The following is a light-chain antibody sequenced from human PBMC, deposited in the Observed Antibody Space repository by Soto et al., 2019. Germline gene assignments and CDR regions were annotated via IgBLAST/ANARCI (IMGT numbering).Light chain of an antibody. J-gene: IGLJ1*01. V-gene: IGLV2-23*02. CDR3: CSYAGTSTYV. Sequence: QSVLTQPASVSGSPGQSITISCTGTSSDIGSNNLVSWYQHHPGKAPKFMIYEVSKRPSGVSNRFSGSKSGNTASLTISWLQAEDEADYYCCSYAGTSTYVFGTGTKVTVL. CDR1: SSDIGSNNL. CDR2: EVS.